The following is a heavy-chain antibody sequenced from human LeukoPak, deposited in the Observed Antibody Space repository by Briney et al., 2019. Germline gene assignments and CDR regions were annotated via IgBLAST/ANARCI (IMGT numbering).Heavy chain of an antibody. CDR1: GFTFSSYW. CDR2: INSDGSST. V-gene: IGHV3-74*01. Sequence: GGSLRLSCAASGFTFSSYWMHWVRQAPGKGLVWVSRINSDGSSTSYADSVKSRFTISRDNAQNTLYLQMNSLRAEDTAVYYCARDSEHDFWSGGAFYYYYYMDVWGKGTTVTVSS. CDR3: ARDSEHDFWSGGAFYYYYYMDV. D-gene: IGHD3-3*01. J-gene: IGHJ6*03.